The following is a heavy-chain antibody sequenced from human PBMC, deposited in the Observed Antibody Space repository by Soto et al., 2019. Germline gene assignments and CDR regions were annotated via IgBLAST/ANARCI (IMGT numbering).Heavy chain of an antibody. V-gene: IGHV2-5*02. CDR2: IYWDDDK. J-gene: IGHJ4*02. CDR3: ARHGDFYEFFDY. Sequence: ITLKESGPTLVKPTQTLTLTCTFSGFSLSTSGVGVGWIRQPPGKALEWLALIYWDDDKRYSPSLKSRLTITNDTSKNQVVLTMTNMDPVDTATYYCARHGDFYEFFDYWGQGTLVTVSS. CDR1: GFSLSTSGVG. D-gene: IGHD4-17*01.